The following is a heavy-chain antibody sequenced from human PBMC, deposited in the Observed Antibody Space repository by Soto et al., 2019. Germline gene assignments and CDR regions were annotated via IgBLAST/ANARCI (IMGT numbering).Heavy chain of an antibody. J-gene: IGHJ4*02. Sequence: LSLTCAVSGYSISNGYYWGWIRQPPGKGLEWIGSIYHTGSTYYNPSLKSRVTISVDTSKNQFSLKLSSVTAADTAVYYCARRHSSNWYGLDYWGQGTLVTVSS. V-gene: IGHV4-38-2*01. CDR3: ARRHSSNWYGLDY. CDR1: GYSISNGYY. CDR2: IYHTGST. D-gene: IGHD6-13*01.